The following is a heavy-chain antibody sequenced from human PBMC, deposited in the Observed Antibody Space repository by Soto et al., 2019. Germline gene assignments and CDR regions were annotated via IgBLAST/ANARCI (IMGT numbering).Heavy chain of an antibody. CDR2: INHSGST. CDR1: GGSFSGYY. CDR3: AGQDCSSTSCYSESYYYYYGMDV. D-gene: IGHD2-2*01. J-gene: IGHJ6*02. Sequence: SETLSLTCAVYGGSFSGYYWSWIRQPPGKGLEWIGEINHSGSTNYNPSLKSRVTISVDTSKNQFSLKLSSVTAADTAVYYCAGQDCSSTSCYSESYYYYYGMDVWGQGTTVTVSS. V-gene: IGHV4-34*01.